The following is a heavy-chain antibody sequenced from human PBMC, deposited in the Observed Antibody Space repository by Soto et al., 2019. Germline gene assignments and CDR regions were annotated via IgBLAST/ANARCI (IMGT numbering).Heavy chain of an antibody. V-gene: IGHV5-51*01. CDR1: GYNFANYW. CDR3: AAGYTTGPDAFDI. D-gene: IGHD6-13*01. Sequence: GESLKISCKGSGYNFANYWIGWVRQMPGKGLEWMGMIFPGDSDTKNSPSLQGQITMSVDKSDSSAYLQWRSLKASDTAMYYCAAGYTTGPDAFDIWGQGTMVTVAS. J-gene: IGHJ3*02. CDR2: IFPGDSDT.